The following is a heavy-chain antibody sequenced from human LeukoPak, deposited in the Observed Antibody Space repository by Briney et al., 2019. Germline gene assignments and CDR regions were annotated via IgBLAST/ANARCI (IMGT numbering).Heavy chain of an antibody. D-gene: IGHD3-3*01. V-gene: IGHV3-23*01. CDR1: GFTFSSYA. CDR3: AKLTYYDFWSGYYPVFDY. J-gene: IGHJ4*02. Sequence: PGGSLRLSCAASGFTFSSYAMSWVRQAPGKGLEWVSAISGSGGSTYYADSVKGRFTISRDNSKNTLYLQMNSLRAEDAAVYYCAKLTYYDFWSGYYPVFDYWGQGTLVTVSS. CDR2: ISGSGGST.